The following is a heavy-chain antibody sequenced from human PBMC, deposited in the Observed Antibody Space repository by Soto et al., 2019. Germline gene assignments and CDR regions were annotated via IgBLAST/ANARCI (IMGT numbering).Heavy chain of an antibody. CDR2: IIPIFGTA. D-gene: IGHD5-12*01. CDR3: AREQATFRDGYNPFYYGMDV. Sequence: SVKVSCKASGGTFSSYAISWVRQAPGQGLEWMGGIIPIFGTANYAQKFQGRVTITADESTSTAYMELSSLRSEDTAVYSCAREQATFRDGYNPFYYGMDVWGQGTTVTVSS. J-gene: IGHJ6*02. V-gene: IGHV1-69*13. CDR1: GGTFSSYA.